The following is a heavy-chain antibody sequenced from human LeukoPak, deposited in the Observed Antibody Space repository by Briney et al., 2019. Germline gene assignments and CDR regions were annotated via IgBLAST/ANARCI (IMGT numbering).Heavy chain of an antibody. CDR2: ISYDGTNK. D-gene: IGHD3-10*01. V-gene: IGHV3-30-3*01. CDR1: GFTFSSYA. Sequence: PGKSLRLSCAASGFTFSSYAINWVRQAPGKGLEWVAVISYDGTNKNYADSVKGRFTISRDSSKNTVYLEMNSLRGEDTAVYYCARDLEHYGSGSYLDYWGQGSLVTVSS. CDR3: ARDLEHYGSGSYLDY. J-gene: IGHJ4*02.